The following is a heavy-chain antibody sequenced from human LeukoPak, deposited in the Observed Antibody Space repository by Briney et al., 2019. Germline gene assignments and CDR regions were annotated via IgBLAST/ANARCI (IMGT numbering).Heavy chain of an antibody. CDR3: ARVVAASLNYYGMDV. D-gene: IGHD2-2*01. V-gene: IGHV1-69*04. J-gene: IGHJ6*02. CDR1: GGTFSSYA. Sequence: SVKVSCKASGGTFSSYAISWVRQAPGQGLEWMGRIIPILGIANYAQKFQGRVTITADKSTSTAYMELSSLRSEDTAVYYCARVVAASLNYYGMDVWGQGTTVTVSS. CDR2: IIPILGIA.